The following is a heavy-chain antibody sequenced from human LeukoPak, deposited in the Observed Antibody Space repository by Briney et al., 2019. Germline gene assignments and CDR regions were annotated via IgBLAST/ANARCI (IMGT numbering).Heavy chain of an antibody. D-gene: IGHD3-22*01. CDR1: GFTFSSYA. CDR2: ISYDGSNK. V-gene: IGHV3-30-3*01. J-gene: IGHJ4*02. CDR3: ARADTMIVVPWD. Sequence: GRSLRLSCAASGFTFSSYAMHWVRQAPGKGLEWVAVISYDGSNKYYADSVKGRFTISRDNSKNTLYLQMNSLRAEDTAVYYCARADTMIVVPWDWGQGTLVTVSS.